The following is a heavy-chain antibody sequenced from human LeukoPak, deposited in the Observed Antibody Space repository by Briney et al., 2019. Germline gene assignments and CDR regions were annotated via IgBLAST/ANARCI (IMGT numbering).Heavy chain of an antibody. CDR2: MNPNSGNT. J-gene: IGHJ4*02. CDR3: AGVGYDFWSGYEVGDDY. D-gene: IGHD3-3*01. V-gene: IGHV1-8*01. CDR1: GYTFTSYD. Sequence: ASVKVSCKASGYTFTSYDINWVRQTTGQGLEWMGWMNPNSGNTGYAQKFQGRVTMTRNTSISTAYMELSSLRSEDTAVYYCAGVGYDFWSGYEVGDDYWGQGTLVTVSS.